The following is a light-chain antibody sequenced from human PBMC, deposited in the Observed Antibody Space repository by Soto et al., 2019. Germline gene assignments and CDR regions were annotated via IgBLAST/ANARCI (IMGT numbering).Light chain of an antibody. CDR3: QQYHSYPLT. Sequence: DIQMTQSPSSLSASVGDSVTITCRASQNIGSWLAWYQQKSGKAPKVLIYDGSSLQSGVPSTFSGSGSGTEFTLTISSLQPDDFATYYCQQYHSYPLTFGGGTKVDIK. V-gene: IGKV1-5*01. CDR1: QNIGSW. J-gene: IGKJ4*01. CDR2: DGS.